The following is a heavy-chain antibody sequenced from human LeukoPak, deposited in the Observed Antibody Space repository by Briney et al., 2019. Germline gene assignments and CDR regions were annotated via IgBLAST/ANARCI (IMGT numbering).Heavy chain of an antibody. CDR2: ISSSSSTI. CDR1: GLTFSSYS. CDR3: ARGRYYMDV. J-gene: IGHJ6*03. Sequence: GGSLRLSCAASGLTFSSYSMNWVRQAPGKGLEWVSYISSSSSTIYYADSVKGRFTISRDNAKNSLYLQMYSLRAEDTAVYYCARGRYYMDVWGKGTTVTVSS. V-gene: IGHV3-48*01.